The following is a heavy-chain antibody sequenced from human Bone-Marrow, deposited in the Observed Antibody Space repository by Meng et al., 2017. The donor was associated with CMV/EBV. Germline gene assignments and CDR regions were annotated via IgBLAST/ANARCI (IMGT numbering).Heavy chain of an antibody. CDR3: ARVGYTSLLDY. CDR2: IYYSGST. D-gene: IGHD2-2*01. CDR1: GGSISSSSYY. Sequence: GSLRLSCTVSGGSISSSSYYWGWIRQPPGKGLEWIGSIYYSGSTYYNPSLKSRVTISVDTSKNQFSLKLSSVTAADTAVYYCARVGYTSLLDYFGQGTLVTASS. V-gene: IGHV4-39*07. J-gene: IGHJ4*02.